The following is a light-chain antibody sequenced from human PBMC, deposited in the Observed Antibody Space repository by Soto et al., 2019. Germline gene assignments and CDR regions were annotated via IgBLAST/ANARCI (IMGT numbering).Light chain of an antibody. CDR2: EVS. V-gene: IGLV2-14*01. CDR3: SSYTSSSTLPYV. J-gene: IGLJ1*01. Sequence: QSVLTQPASVSGSPGQSITISCTGTSSDVGGYNYVSWYRQHPGKAPKLMIYEVSNRPSGVSNRFSGSKSGNTASLTISGLQAEDEADYYCSSYTSSSTLPYVFGTGTKVTV. CDR1: SSDVGGYNY.